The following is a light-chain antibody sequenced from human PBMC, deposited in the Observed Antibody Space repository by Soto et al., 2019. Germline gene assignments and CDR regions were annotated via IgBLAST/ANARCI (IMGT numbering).Light chain of an antibody. J-gene: IGKJ4*01. CDR2: GAS. CDR3: QQYNNWPPLT. CDR1: QSVSSY. Sequence: EIVMTQSPATLSVSPGERATLSCRASQSVSSYLAWYQQKPGQAPRLLIYGASTRATGVPARFSGSGSGTEFTLTISSLQSEDFAVYYWQQYNNWPPLTFGEGTKVEIK. V-gene: IGKV3-15*01.